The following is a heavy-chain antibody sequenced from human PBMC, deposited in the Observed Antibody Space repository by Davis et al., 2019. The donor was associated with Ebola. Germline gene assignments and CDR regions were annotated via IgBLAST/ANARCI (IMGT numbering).Heavy chain of an antibody. CDR3: ARASPPEYNVWSRNPHYHYFTMDV. Sequence: ASVKVSCKASGYTFSSYGFSWVRQAPGQGLEWMGWISAYNGLTNYAQKLQGRVTMTTDTSTSTAYMELSRLRSDDTAVFLCARASPPEYNVWSRNPHYHYFTMDVWGQGTTVTVS. V-gene: IGHV1-18*04. CDR1: GYTFSSYG. CDR2: ISAYNGLT. D-gene: IGHD2-8*01. J-gene: IGHJ6*02.